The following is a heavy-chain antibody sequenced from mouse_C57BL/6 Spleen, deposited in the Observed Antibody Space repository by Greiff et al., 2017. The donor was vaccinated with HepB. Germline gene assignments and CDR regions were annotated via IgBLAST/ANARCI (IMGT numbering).Heavy chain of an antibody. V-gene: IGHV5-16*01. Sequence: EVQLVESEGGLVQPGSSMKLSCTASGFTFSDYYMAWVRQVPEKGLEWVANINYDGSSTYYLDSLKSRFIISRDNAKNILYLQMSSLKSEDTATYYCARVANWDGADYWGQGTTLTVSS. CDR3: ARVANWDGADY. D-gene: IGHD4-1*01. CDR2: INYDGSST. J-gene: IGHJ2*01. CDR1: GFTFSDYY.